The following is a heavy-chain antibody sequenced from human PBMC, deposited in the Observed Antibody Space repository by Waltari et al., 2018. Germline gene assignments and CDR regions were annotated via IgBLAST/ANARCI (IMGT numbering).Heavy chain of an antibody. CDR2: IKQDGSEK. D-gene: IGHD6-6*01. CDR1: GFTFSSYW. Sequence: EVQLVESGGGLVQPGGSLRLSCAASGFTFSSYWMSWVRQVPGKGLEWGANIKQDGSEKYYVDAVKCRFTISRDNAKNLLYLQMNGLRAEDTAVYYCARDSSSDYYYYYMDVWGKGTTVTVSS. CDR3: ARDSSSDYYYYYMDV. V-gene: IGHV3-7*01. J-gene: IGHJ6*03.